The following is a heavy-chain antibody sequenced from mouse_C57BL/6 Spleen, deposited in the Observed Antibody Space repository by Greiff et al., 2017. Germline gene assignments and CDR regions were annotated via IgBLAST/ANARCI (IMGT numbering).Heavy chain of an antibody. J-gene: IGHJ3*01. CDR2: IWTGGGT. CDR3: ARNSGPWDAWFAY. CDR1: GFSLTSYA. V-gene: IGHV2-9-1*01. Sequence: VKLVESGPGLVAPSQSLSITCTVSGFSLTSYAISWVRQPPGTGLEWLGVIWTGGGTNYNSALKSRLSISKDNSKSQVFLKMNSLQTDDTARYYCARNSGPWDAWFAYWGQGTLVTVSA. D-gene: IGHD4-1*01.